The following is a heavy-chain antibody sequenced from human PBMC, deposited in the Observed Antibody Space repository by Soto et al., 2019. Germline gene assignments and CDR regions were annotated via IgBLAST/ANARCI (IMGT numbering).Heavy chain of an antibody. CDR3: AREGRYLQRDSDGFDV. Sequence: QVQLVESGGGVVQPGRSLRLSCAASGFTFSNYAMDWVRQTPGKGLEWVAVVSYDGGDKHYADSVKGRFTISRDNFKNTLYLQMNSLGAEDTAVYYCAREGRYLQRDSDGFDVWGQGTMVTVSS. V-gene: IGHV3-30-3*01. J-gene: IGHJ3*01. D-gene: IGHD3-9*01. CDR1: GFTFSNYA. CDR2: VSYDGGDK.